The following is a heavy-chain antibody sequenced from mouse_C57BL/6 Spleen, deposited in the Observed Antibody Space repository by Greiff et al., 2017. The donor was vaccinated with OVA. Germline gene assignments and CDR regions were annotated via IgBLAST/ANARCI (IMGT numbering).Heavy chain of an antibody. Sequence: EVQLQESGPGLVKPSQSLSLTCSVTGYSITSGYYWNWIRQFPGNKLEWMGYISYDGSNNYNPSLKNRISITRDTSKNQFFLKLNSVTTEDTATYYCARGEPLSWFAYWGQGTLVTVSA. CDR2: ISYDGSN. J-gene: IGHJ3*01. CDR1: GYSITSGYY. CDR3: ARGEPLSWFAY. V-gene: IGHV3-6*01.